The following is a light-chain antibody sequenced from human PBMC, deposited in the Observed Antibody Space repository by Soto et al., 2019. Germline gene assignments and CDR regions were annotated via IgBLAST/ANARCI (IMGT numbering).Light chain of an antibody. CDR2: DAS. CDR1: QSISAW. Sequence: DIELTQFPSTLSVSDGDGATISCRASQSISAWLAWYQQKPGQAPKLLISDASSWDTGVPSRFSGSGSGTDFTVTILRLQHYEFSTYYCHKYKSYFTFGGGTKVDIK. V-gene: IGKV1-5*01. CDR3: HKYKSYFT. J-gene: IGKJ4*02.